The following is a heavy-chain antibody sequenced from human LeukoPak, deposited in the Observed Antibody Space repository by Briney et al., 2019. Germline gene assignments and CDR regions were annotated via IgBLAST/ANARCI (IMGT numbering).Heavy chain of an antibody. J-gene: IGHJ3*02. CDR3: ASTPNAVVFAFDI. D-gene: IGHD3-16*01. CDR2: IYPGDSDT. V-gene: IGHV5-51*01. CDR1: GYSFTSYW. Sequence: GESLKISCKGSGYSFTSYWIGWVRQMPGKGLEWMGIIYPGDSDTRYSPSFQGQVTISADKSISTAYLQWSSLKASDTAMYYCASTPNAVVFAFDIWGQGTMVTVSS.